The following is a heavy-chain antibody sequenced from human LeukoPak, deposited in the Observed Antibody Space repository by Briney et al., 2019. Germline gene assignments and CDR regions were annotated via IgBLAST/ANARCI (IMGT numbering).Heavy chain of an antibody. D-gene: IGHD5-12*01. V-gene: IGHV3-48*03. Sequence: GGSLRLSCAASGFTFSSYEMNWVRQAPGKGLEWVSYISSSGSTIYYADSVKGRFTISRHNAKNSLYLQMNSLRAEDTAVYYCAREWLRQLDYWGQGTLVTVSS. CDR2: ISSSGSTI. J-gene: IGHJ4*02. CDR3: AREWLRQLDY. CDR1: GFTFSSYE.